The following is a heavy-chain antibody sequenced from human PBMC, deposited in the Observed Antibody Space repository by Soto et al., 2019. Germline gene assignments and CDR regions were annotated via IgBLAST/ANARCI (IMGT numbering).Heavy chain of an antibody. D-gene: IGHD3-10*02. CDR2: INPKFGDT. J-gene: IGHJ6*02. V-gene: IGHV1-2*02. CDR3: ARNMDYYYGRGSGNGHGV. Sequence: QVQLVQSGAEVKEPGDSVRVSCEASGYTFTAYHIHWARQAPGQGLEWMGWINPKFGDTTYAQDFQGRVSITRDMSISTVYMELSRLTSDDTAIYYCARNMDYYYGRGSGNGHGVWGQGTTVTVFS. CDR1: GYTFTAYH.